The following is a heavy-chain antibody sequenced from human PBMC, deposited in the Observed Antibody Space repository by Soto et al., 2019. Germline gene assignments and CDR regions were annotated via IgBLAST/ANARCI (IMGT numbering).Heavy chain of an antibody. CDR1: GGSISSHY. J-gene: IGHJ6*02. CDR2: IYYRGST. CDR3: ARDGREASGMDV. Sequence: LETLSLTYTVSGGSISSHYWSWVRQAPGKGLEWIGHIYYRGSTTYNPSLRSRSTISVDTSNNQFSLKLNSVTTADTAVYYCARDGREASGMDVWGQGTKVTVSS. D-gene: IGHD1-26*01. V-gene: IGHV4-59*11.